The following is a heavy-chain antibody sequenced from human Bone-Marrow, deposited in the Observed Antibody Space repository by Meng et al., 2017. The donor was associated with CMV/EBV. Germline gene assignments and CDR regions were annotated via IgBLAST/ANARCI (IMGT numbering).Heavy chain of an antibody. Sequence: GGSLRLSCAASGFTFSSYSMNWVRQAPGKGLVWVSRINSDGSSTSYADSVKGRFTISRDNAKNTLYLQMNSLRAEDTAVYYCARASFTTYDFWSGYFSPYYYYYGMDVWGQGNTVTGSS. CDR2: INSDGSST. J-gene: IGHJ6*01. CDR1: GFTFSSYS. V-gene: IGHV3-74*01. CDR3: ARASFTTYDFWSGYFSPYYYYYGMDV. D-gene: IGHD3-3*01.